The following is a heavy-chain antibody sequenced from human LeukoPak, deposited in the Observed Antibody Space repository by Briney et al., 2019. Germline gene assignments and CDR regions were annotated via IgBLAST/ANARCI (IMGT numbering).Heavy chain of an antibody. V-gene: IGHV1-2*02. D-gene: IGHD6-6*01. CDR2: INPNSGGT. Sequence: GASVKVSCKASGYTFSGYYIHWVGQAPGQGPEWMGWINPNSGGTKYAQKFQGRVSMTRDTSISTAYMELSSLGSDDTAVFYCARKTAARRTSEFDYWGQGTPVTVSS. J-gene: IGHJ4*02. CDR3: ARKTAARRTSEFDY. CDR1: GYTFSGYY.